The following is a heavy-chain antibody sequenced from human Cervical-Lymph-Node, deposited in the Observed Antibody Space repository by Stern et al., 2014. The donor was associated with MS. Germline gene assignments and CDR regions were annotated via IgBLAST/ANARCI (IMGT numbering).Heavy chain of an antibody. CDR1: GYTFTDYY. CDR2: INPNNGGT. Sequence: VQLVEYGAEVKNPGASVKVSCKASGYTFTDYYMQWMRTAPGQGLECMGWINPNNGGTKSAQKLQGWVTMTRDTSTSTAYMELSRLRSDDTAIYYCARASTTANNYYDGVDVWGQGTTVTVTS. CDR3: ARASTTANNYYDGVDV. D-gene: IGHD1-1*01. J-gene: IGHJ6*02. V-gene: IGHV1-2*04.